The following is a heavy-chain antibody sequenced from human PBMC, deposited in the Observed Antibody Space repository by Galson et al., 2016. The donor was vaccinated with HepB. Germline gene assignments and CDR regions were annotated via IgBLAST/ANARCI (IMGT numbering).Heavy chain of an antibody. CDR3: ARGHDYGDYLAT. Sequence: SLRLSCAASGFTVSSRYMSWVRQAPGKGLEWVSAIYSAGSAYYADSVKGRFTISRDEFENTLYLQMNSLRADDTALYYCARGHDYGDYLATGGQGSLVIVSS. D-gene: IGHD4-17*01. J-gene: IGHJ4*02. CDR2: IYSAGSA. V-gene: IGHV3-53*01. CDR1: GFTVSSRY.